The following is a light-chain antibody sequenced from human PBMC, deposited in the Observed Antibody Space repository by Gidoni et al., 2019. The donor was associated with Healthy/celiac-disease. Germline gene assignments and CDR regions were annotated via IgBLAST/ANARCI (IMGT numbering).Light chain of an antibody. CDR3: AAWDDSLNGVV. J-gene: IGLJ2*01. CDR2: SNN. Sequence: QSVLTQPHSASGTPGQRFTISCSGSSSNIGSNTVNWYQQLPGTAPKPLIYSNNKRPSGVPDRFSGSKSGTSASLAISGLQSEDEADYYCAAWDDSLNGVVFGGGTKLTVL. V-gene: IGLV1-44*01. CDR1: SSNIGSNT.